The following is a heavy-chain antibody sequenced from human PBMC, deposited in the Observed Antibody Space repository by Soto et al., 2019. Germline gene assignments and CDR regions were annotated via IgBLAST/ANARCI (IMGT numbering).Heavy chain of an antibody. Sequence: SETLSLTCAVYGESFSDYYWSLIRQPPGKGLEWIGEINHGGSTNYNPSLKSRVTISIDTSQNQFSLKLSSVTAADTAVYYCARVGDSSGYNQFDYWGQGTLVTVSS. CDR3: ARVGDSSGYNQFDY. V-gene: IGHV4-34*01. D-gene: IGHD3-22*01. J-gene: IGHJ4*02. CDR1: GESFSDYY. CDR2: INHGGST.